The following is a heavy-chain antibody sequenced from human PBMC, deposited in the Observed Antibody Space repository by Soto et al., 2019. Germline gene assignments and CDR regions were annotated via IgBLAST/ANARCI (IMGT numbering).Heavy chain of an antibody. CDR3: ARSRGSYYTNFDS. CDR1: ADTFTGYT. Sequence: QVQLVQSGAEVKKSGSSVKVSCKASADTFTGYTVTWVRQAPGQGLEWVGRVIPILGASNFAQKFQGRVTISADKSADTAYMVLTGLTSEDTAVYYCARSRGSYYTNFDSWGQGTLVTVSS. J-gene: IGHJ4*02. CDR2: VIPILGAS. D-gene: IGHD3-10*01. V-gene: IGHV1-69*08.